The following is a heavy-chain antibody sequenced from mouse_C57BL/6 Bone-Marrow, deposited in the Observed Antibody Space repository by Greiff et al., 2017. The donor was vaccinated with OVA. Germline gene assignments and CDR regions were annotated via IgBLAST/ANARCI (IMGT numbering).Heavy chain of an antibody. V-gene: IGHV5-9-1*02. Sequence: EVQLQQSGEGLVKPGGSLKLSCAASGFTFSSYAMSWVRQTPEKRLEWVAYISSGGDYIYYADTVKGRFTISRDNARNTLYLQMSSLKSEDTAMYYCTRDGGYYGSSYGYFDVWGTGTTVTVSS. CDR1: GFTFSSYA. CDR3: TRDGGYYGSSYGYFDV. J-gene: IGHJ1*03. D-gene: IGHD1-1*01. CDR2: ISSGGDYI.